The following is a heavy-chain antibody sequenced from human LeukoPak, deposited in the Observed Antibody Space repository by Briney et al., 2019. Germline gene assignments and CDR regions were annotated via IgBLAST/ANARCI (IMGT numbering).Heavy chain of an antibody. D-gene: IGHD1-26*01. CDR2: IYYSGST. Sequence: SETLSLTCSVSGGSITSSSYYWSWIRQPPGKGLEWIGYIYYSGSTNYNPSLKSRVTISVDTSKNQFSLKLSSVTAADTAVYYCARTVGATRGIFDYWGQGTLVTVSS. J-gene: IGHJ4*02. CDR1: GGSITSSSYY. V-gene: IGHV4-61*01. CDR3: ARTVGATRGIFDY.